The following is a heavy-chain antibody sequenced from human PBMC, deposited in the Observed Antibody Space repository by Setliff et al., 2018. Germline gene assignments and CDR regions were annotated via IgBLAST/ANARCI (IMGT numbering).Heavy chain of an antibody. CDR1: GFSISRAYY. CDR2: IDHTGST. CDR3: ARHVTVYFGSGSSYRPYYFDY. J-gene: IGHJ4*02. D-gene: IGHD3-10*01. V-gene: IGHV4-38-2*01. Sequence: SETLSLTCDVSGFSISRAYYWGWIRQSPGKGLEWVGSIDHTGSTYYGPSLKSRVAMSVDTSKNQFSLTLPSVTAADTAFYYCARHVTVYFGSGSSYRPYYFDYWGQGALVTVSS.